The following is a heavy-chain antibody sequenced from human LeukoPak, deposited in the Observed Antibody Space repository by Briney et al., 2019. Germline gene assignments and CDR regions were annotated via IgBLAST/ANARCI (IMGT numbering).Heavy chain of an antibody. CDR1: GFTFSSYA. CDR2: ISYDGSNK. V-gene: IGHV3-30-3*01. Sequence: GGSLRLSCAASGFTFSSYAMSWVRQAPGKGLEWVAVISYDGSNKYYADSVKGRFTISRDNSKNTLYLQMNSLRAEDTAVYYCARDGDCSSTSCYVLFNWFDPWGQGTLVTVSS. CDR3: ARDGDCSSTSCYVLFNWFDP. J-gene: IGHJ5*02. D-gene: IGHD2-2*01.